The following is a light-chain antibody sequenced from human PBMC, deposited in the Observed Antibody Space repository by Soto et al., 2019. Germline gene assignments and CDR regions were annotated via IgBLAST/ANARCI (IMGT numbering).Light chain of an antibody. V-gene: IGKV3-15*01. CDR3: QQYNNWPWT. CDR1: QSVSSN. CDR2: GAS. Sequence: EIVMTQSPATLSVSPGERATLSCRASQSVSSNLAWYQQKPGQAPRLLIYGASTRATGIPARFSGSGSGTQFPLTVGSLQSEGFAVYFWQQYNNWPWTFGQGTKVEIK. J-gene: IGKJ1*01.